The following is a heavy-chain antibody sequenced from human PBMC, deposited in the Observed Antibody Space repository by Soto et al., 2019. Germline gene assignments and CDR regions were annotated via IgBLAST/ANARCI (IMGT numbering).Heavy chain of an antibody. CDR1: GYTFNSYA. J-gene: IGHJ4*02. Sequence: QVQLVQSGAEVKKPGASVKVSCKASGYTFNSYAMNWVRQAPGQRLEWMGWINAGNGNTKYSQKFQGRVTITRDTSASTAYMKLSSLRSEDTAVYYCARDPGYSYGYNWGQGTLVNVSS. CDR2: INAGNGNT. CDR3: ARDPGYSYGYN. V-gene: IGHV1-3*01. D-gene: IGHD5-18*01.